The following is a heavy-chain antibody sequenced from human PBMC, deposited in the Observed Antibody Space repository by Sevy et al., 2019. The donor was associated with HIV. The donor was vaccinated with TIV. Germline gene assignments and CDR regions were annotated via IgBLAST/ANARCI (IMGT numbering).Heavy chain of an antibody. D-gene: IGHD6-19*01. CDR3: ARHSLLTVAGTGREVDY. J-gene: IGHJ4*02. Sequence: SETLSLTCTVSGGSISSYYWSWIRQPPGKGLEWIGYIYYSGSTNYNPSLKSRVTISVDTSKNQFSLKLRSVTAADTAVYCCARHSLLTVAGTGREVDYWGQGTLVTVSS. CDR2: IYYSGST. CDR1: GGSISSYY. V-gene: IGHV4-59*08.